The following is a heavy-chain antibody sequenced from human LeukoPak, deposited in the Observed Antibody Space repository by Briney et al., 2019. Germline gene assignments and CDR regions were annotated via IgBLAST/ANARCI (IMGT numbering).Heavy chain of an antibody. CDR1: GYTFTSYG. D-gene: IGHD3-3*01. V-gene: IGHV1-18*01. J-gene: IGHJ6*03. Sequence: ASVKVSCKASGYTFTSYGISWVRQAPGQGLEWMGWISAYNGNTNYAQKLQGRVTMTTDTSTSTAYMELRSLRSDDTAVYYCAREQRSGYYPSYYYYYMDVWGKGTTVTVSS. CDR3: AREQRSGYYPSYYYYYMDV. CDR2: ISAYNGNT.